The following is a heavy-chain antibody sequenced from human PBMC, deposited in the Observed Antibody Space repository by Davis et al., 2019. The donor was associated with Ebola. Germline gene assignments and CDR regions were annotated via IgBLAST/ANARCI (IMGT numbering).Heavy chain of an antibody. CDR2: ISSSSSYI. Sequence: PGGSLRLSCAASGFTFSSYSMNWVRQAPGKGLEWVSSISSSSSYIYYADSVKGRFTISRDNAKNSLYLQMNSLRAEDTAVYYCASDSGYDGLFDYWGQGTLVTVSS. V-gene: IGHV3-21*01. CDR1: GFTFSSYS. J-gene: IGHJ4*02. CDR3: ASDSGYDGLFDY. D-gene: IGHD5-12*01.